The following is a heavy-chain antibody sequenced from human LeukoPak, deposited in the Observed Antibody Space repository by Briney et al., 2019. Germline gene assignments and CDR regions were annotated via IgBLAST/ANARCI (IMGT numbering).Heavy chain of an antibody. CDR2: ISGSGTNT. J-gene: IGHJ4*02. Sequence: GGSLRLSCAASRFSFSSYAMSWVRQAPGKGLEWVSSISGSGTNTYYADSVKGRFTISRDKAKDTLYLQMNTLRAEDTAVYYCAKRPSTYCSDGGCYFNYWGQGTLVTVSS. CDR3: AKRPSTYCSDGGCYFNY. CDR1: RFSFSSYA. D-gene: IGHD2-15*01. V-gene: IGHV3-23*01.